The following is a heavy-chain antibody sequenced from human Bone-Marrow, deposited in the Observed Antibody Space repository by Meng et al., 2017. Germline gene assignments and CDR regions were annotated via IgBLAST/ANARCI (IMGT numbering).Heavy chain of an antibody. CDR1: GFTFSDHY. D-gene: IGHD1-14*01. Sequence: GESLKISCAASGFTFSDHYMDWVRQAPGKGLEWVGRIRNKANSYTTDYAASVKGRLTSSREDLKNSVYLKMNSLRTEDTAVYYCNKRNVKPTTHIDYCGQ. CDR3: NKRNVKPTTHIDY. J-gene: IGHJ4*02. CDR2: IRNKANSYTT. V-gene: IGHV3-72*01.